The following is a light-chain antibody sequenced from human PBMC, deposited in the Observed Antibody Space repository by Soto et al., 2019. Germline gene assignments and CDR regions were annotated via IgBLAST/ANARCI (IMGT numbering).Light chain of an antibody. V-gene: IGKV3D-20*02. CDR3: QQRSNWLSIT. J-gene: IGKJ5*01. CDR2: DAS. CDR1: QSVYNNY. Sequence: EIVLTQSPGTLSLSPGDRATLSCRASQSVYNNYLAWYQQKPGQAPRLLIYDASTRSTGIPDRFSGSGSGTDFTLTISSLEPEDFAVYYCQQRSNWLSITFGQGTRLEIK.